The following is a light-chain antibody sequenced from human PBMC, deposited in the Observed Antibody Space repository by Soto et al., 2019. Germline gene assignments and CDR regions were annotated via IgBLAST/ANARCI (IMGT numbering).Light chain of an antibody. CDR2: DTS. Sequence: EFVLTQSPGTLSLSPGERATLSCRASQSLTNSFIAWYQQRPGQAPRLLIYDTSSRASGIPDRFSGGGSGTDFTLTISRLETEDFAVFYCQQYGTSEIIFGQGTRLEIK. CDR1: QSLTNSF. V-gene: IGKV3-20*01. CDR3: QQYGTSEII. J-gene: IGKJ5*01.